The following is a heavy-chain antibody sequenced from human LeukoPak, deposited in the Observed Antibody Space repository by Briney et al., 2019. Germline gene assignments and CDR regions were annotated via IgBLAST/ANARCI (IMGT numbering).Heavy chain of an antibody. J-gene: IGHJ4*02. V-gene: IGHV3-23*01. CDR3: AKAAGSGGEGWQWLVPKAPYFDY. Sequence: PGGSLRLSCAASGFTFSNYAMNWVRQAPGKGLEWVSTISGSGGSTYYADSVKGRFTISRDNSKNTLYLQMNSLRAEDTAVYYCAKAAGSGGEGWQWLVPKAPYFDYWGQGTLVTVSS. CDR2: ISGSGGST. CDR1: GFTFSNYA. D-gene: IGHD6-19*01.